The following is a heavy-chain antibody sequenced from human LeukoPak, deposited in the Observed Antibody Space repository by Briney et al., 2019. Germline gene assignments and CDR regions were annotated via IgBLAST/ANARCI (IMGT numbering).Heavy chain of an antibody. V-gene: IGHV3-74*01. Sequence: PGGSLRLSCVASGFTFSSYWMHWVRQDPRKGLVWVSRINGDGRNINYADSVRGRFTISRDNAKNSLYLQMNSLRAEDTALYYCAKGEILTGYLYLPFDYWGQGTLVTVSS. CDR1: GFTFSSYW. CDR3: AKGEILTGYLYLPFDY. D-gene: IGHD3-9*01. CDR2: INGDGRNI. J-gene: IGHJ4*02.